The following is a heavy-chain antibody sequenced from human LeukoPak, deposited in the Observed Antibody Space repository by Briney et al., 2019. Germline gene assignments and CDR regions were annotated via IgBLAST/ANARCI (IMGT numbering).Heavy chain of an antibody. CDR3: ARRNINYHAFDI. CDR1: DGSISNNSYY. Sequence: SETLSLACTVSDGSISNNSYYWGWIRQPPGKGLEWIGSISYSGRTYYNPSLESRVTISVDASKNQFSLELNSVTAADTALYYCARRNINYHAFDIWGQGPVVTVSS. J-gene: IGHJ3*02. D-gene: IGHD2/OR15-2a*01. CDR2: ISYSGRT. V-gene: IGHV4-39*01.